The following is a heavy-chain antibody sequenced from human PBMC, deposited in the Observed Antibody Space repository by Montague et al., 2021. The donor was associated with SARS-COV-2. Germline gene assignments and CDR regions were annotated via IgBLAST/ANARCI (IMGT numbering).Heavy chain of an antibody. V-gene: IGHV4-39*01. CDR3: ANFTSVAAN. CDR1: GHSINTSSYY. J-gene: IGHJ4*01. Sequence: SETLSLTCSVSGHSINTSSYYWAWLPQPPGKALEWNGNILYNDKTYYTPFLQSRVKMSVDTSKNQLSLNLTSVTAADTATYYCANFTSVAANWGHGALVTVSS. CDR2: ILYNDKT. D-gene: IGHD2-15*01.